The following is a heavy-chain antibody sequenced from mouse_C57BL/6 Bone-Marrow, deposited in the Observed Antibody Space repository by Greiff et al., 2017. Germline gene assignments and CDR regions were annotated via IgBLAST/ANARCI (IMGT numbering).Heavy chain of an antibody. CDR3: ARDWDYFDY. Sequence: VQLQQSGAELVKPGASVKISCKVSGYAFSTYWMNWVKQRPGTGLEWIGQMYPGDGDPNYNGKFKGKATLTADKSSSAAYMQLSSMTSEDYAVYFCARDWDYFDYWGQGTTLTVSS. V-gene: IGHV1-80*01. CDR1: GYAFSTYW. CDR2: MYPGDGDP. J-gene: IGHJ2*01. D-gene: IGHD4-1*01.